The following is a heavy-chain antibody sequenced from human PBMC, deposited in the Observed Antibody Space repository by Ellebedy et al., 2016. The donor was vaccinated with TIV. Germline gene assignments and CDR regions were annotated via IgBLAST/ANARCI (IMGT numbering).Heavy chain of an antibody. V-gene: IGHV4-34*01. CDR1: GFTVSSNY. CDR3: ARGLPKPMSAFDI. CDR2: INHSGST. J-gene: IGHJ3*02. Sequence: ESLKISCAASGFTVSSNYMSWVRQAPGKGLEWIGEINHSGSTNYIKSRVTISVDTSKNQFSLKLTSVTAADTAVYYCARGLPKPMSAFDIWGQGTMVTVSS.